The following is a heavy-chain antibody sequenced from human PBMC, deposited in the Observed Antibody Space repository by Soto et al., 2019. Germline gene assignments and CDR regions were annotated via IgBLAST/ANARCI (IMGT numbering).Heavy chain of an antibody. D-gene: IGHD3-22*01. CDR3: AKDLIGVVINRLGPFDY. V-gene: IGHV3-23*01. Sequence: GGSLRLSCAASGFTFSSYAMSWVRQAPGKGLEWVSAISGSGGSTYYADSVKGRFTISRDNSKNTLYLQMNSLRAEDTAVYYCAKDLIGVVINRLGPFDYWGQGTLVTVSS. CDR2: ISGSGGST. J-gene: IGHJ4*02. CDR1: GFTFSSYA.